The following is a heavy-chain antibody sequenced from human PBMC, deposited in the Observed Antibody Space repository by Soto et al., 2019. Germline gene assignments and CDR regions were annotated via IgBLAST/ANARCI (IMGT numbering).Heavy chain of an antibody. CDR1: GFTFNNYA. CDR2: ISAVNGFT. V-gene: IGHV3-23*01. CDR3: AKVHPGMVRGDY. Sequence: EVQLLESGGDLVQPGGSLRLSCEASGFTFNNYAMSWVRQAPGKGLEWVSTISAVNGFTYYADSVKGRFTISRDNSKNTLYMQMNSLRPEDTAVYYCAKVHPGMVRGDYWGQGTLVTVSS. D-gene: IGHD3-10*01. J-gene: IGHJ4*02.